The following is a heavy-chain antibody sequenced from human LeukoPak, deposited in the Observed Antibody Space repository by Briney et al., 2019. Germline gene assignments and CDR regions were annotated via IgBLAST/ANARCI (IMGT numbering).Heavy chain of an antibody. CDR2: INPNGDT. V-gene: IGHV1-2*02. Sequence: ASVKVSCKTSGYTFIDSYIHWVRQAPGQGLEWMGWINPNGDTIYAQKFQDRVKMTRDPSITTAYMELTKPRSDDTAVYYCARPDYDDDDSSGTHDWGQGTLVTVSS. CDR3: ARPDYDDDDSSGTHD. CDR1: GYTFIDSY. J-gene: IGHJ4*02. D-gene: IGHD4-17*01.